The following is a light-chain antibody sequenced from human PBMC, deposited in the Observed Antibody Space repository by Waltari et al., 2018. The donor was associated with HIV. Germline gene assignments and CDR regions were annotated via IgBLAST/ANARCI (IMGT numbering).Light chain of an antibody. V-gene: IGKV3-20*01. Sequence: EVVLTQSPGPLSLSPGERATLSCRASQSVSSNFVAWYQQKPGQAPRLLIYGASSGATGIPDRFSGSGSGTDFTLTISRLEPEDFAVYYCQQYGSSPRTFGQGTQVEIK. CDR1: QSVSSNF. CDR3: QQYGSSPRT. CDR2: GAS. J-gene: IGKJ1*01.